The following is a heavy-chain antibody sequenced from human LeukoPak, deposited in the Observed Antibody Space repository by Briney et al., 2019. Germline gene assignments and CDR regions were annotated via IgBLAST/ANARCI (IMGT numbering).Heavy chain of an antibody. Sequence: ASVKVSCKVSGYTLTELSMHWVRQAPGKGLEWMGGFDPEDGETIYAQKFQGRVTMTEDTSTDTAYMKLSSLRSEDTAVYYCATDLTPEYSGSPLAYRGQGTLVTVSS. CDR3: ATDLTPEYSGSPLAY. V-gene: IGHV1-24*01. CDR2: FDPEDGET. J-gene: IGHJ4*02. CDR1: GYTLTELS. D-gene: IGHD1-26*01.